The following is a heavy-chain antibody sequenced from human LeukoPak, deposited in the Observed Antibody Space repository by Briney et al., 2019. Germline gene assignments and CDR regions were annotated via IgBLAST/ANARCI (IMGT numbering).Heavy chain of an antibody. CDR2: TYYRSKWYN. CDR3: AREEGIAVAGNYYFDY. V-gene: IGHV6-1*01. CDR1: GDLFSSNSAA. Sequence: QTLSLPCAISGDLFSSNSAAWTWIRLSPPRGLGWLGTTYYRSKWYNDYAVSVKSRITINPDTSKNQFSLQLNSVTPEDTAVYYCAREEGIAVAGNYYFDYWGQGTLVTVSS. J-gene: IGHJ4*02. D-gene: IGHD6-19*01.